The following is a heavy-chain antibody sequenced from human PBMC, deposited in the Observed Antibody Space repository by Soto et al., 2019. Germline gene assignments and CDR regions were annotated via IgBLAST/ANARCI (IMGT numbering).Heavy chain of an antibody. CDR2: ISAYNGNT. CDR3: ARVIAAAADFDY. D-gene: IGHD6-13*01. J-gene: IGHJ4*02. V-gene: IGHV1-18*01. CDR1: GYTFTSYG. Sequence: QVQLVQSGAEVKKPGASVKVSCKASGYTFTSYGISWVRQAPGQGLEWMGWISAYNGNTNYAQKLQGRVTMTPDTATNTAYMELRNLRSEDTAVYYCARVIAAAADFDYWGQGTLVTVSS.